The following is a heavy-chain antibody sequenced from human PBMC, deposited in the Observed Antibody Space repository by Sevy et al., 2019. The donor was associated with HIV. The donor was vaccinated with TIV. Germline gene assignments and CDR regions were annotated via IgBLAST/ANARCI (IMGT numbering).Heavy chain of an antibody. CDR1: GFTFSSYA. CDR3: ARDATRSYSSGWYYFDY. V-gene: IGHV3-23*01. J-gene: IGHJ4*02. CDR2: ISGSGGST. Sequence: GGSLRLSCAASGFTFSSYAMSWVRQAPGKGLEWVSAISGSGGSTYYADSVKGRFTISSDNSKNTLYLQMTSLRAEDTAVYYCARDATRSYSSGWYYFDYWGQGTLVTVSS. D-gene: IGHD6-19*01.